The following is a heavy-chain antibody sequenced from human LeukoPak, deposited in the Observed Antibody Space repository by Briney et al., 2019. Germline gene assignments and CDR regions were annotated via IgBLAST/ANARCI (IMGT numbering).Heavy chain of an antibody. CDR2: ISAYNGNT. D-gene: IGHD2/OR15-2a*01. CDR1: GGTFSSYA. Sequence: ASVKVSCKASGGTFSSYAISWVRQAPGQGLEWMGWISAYNGNTNYAQKLQGRVTMTTDTSTSTAYMELRSLRSGDTAVYYCARAPSFRDYYYYMDVWGKGTTVTVSS. J-gene: IGHJ6*03. CDR3: ARAPSFRDYYYYMDV. V-gene: IGHV1-18*01.